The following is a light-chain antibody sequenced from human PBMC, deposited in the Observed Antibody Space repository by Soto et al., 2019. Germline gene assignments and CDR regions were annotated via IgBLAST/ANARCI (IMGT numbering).Light chain of an antibody. V-gene: IGKV3-15*01. CDR1: QSVRNT. CDR3: QQYNKWPPWT. J-gene: IGKJ1*01. CDR2: AVS. Sequence: EIVMTQSPVTLSVSPGDGATLFCRASQSVRNTLAWYQQKPGLAPRLLIYAVSTRATGVPARFSGNGSETAFTITISGLQSDDFALYYCQQYNKWPPWTFGQGTKVEVK.